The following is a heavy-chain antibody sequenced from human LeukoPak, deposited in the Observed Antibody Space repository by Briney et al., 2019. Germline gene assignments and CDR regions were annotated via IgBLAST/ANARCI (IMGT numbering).Heavy chain of an antibody. CDR3: ARHGDLGYCSSTSCHGHAFDI. Sequence: SETLSLTCTVSGVSISTYYWSWIRQPAGKGLEWIGHIYTSGNTNYNPSLKSRVTMSVDTSKNHFSLKLSSVTAADTAVYYCARHGDLGYCSSTSCHGHAFDIWGQGTMVTVSS. CDR2: IYTSGNT. V-gene: IGHV4-4*07. CDR1: GVSISTYY. D-gene: IGHD2-2*01. J-gene: IGHJ3*02.